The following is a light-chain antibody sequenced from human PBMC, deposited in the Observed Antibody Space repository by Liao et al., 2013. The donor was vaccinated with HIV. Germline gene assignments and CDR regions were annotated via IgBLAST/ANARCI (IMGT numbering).Light chain of an antibody. CDR1: KLGNKY. V-gene: IGLV3-1*01. CDR3: QAWDSSTPNYV. Sequence: SYELTQPPSVSVSPGQTASITCSGDKLGNKYACWYQQRPGQSPVLVMYQDTKRPSGIPERMSGSNSGNTATLTISGTQTLDEADYYCQAWDSSTPNYVFGTGTKVTVL. J-gene: IGLJ1*01. CDR2: QDT.